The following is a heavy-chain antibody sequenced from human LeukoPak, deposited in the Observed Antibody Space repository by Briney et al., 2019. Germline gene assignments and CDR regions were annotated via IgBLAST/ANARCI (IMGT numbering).Heavy chain of an antibody. D-gene: IGHD4-17*01. V-gene: IGHV1-18*01. CDR2: ISAYNGNT. CDR3: ARDDYGDYPYYFDY. CDR1: GYTFTSYG. J-gene: IGHJ4*02. Sequence: VSVKVSCKASGYTFTSYGISWVRQAPGQGLEWMGWISAYNGNTNYAQKLQGRVTMTTDTSTSTAYMELRSLRSDDTAVYYCARDDYGDYPYYFDYWGQGTLVTVSS.